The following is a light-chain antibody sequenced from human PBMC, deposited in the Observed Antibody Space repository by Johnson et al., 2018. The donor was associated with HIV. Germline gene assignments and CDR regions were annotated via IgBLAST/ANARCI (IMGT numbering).Light chain of an antibody. Sequence: QSVLTQPPSMSAAPGQKVTISCSGSSSNIGNNYVSWYQQLPGTAPKLLIYDNDKRPSGLPDRFSASKSDTSATLGITGLQTGDEADYYCGTWDSSLSAGGVFGTGTKVTVL. CDR1: SSNIGNNY. V-gene: IGLV1-51*01. CDR2: DND. CDR3: GTWDSSLSAGGV. J-gene: IGLJ1*01.